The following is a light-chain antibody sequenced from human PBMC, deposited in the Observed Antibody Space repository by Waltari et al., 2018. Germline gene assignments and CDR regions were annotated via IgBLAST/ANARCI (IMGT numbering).Light chain of an antibody. J-gene: IGKJ4*01. CDR1: QSVSSY. Sequence: EIVLTQSPATLSLSPGERATLSCRASQSVSSYLAWYQQKPGQAPRLLIYDASNRATGIPARFRCSGSGTDFTLTISSLEPEDVAVYYCQQRSNWPPSLTFGGGTKVEIK. CDR3: QQRSNWPPSLT. CDR2: DAS. V-gene: IGKV3-11*01.